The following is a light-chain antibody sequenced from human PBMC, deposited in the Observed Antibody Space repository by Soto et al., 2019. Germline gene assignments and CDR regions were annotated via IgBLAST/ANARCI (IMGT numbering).Light chain of an antibody. Sequence: QSALTQPASVSGSPGQSITISCTGTSIDVGGYDYVSWDQQHPGKAPKLMIYDVSNRPSGVSNRFSGSKSGNTASLTISGLQAEDEADYYCSSYTSSSTRVFGGGTKVTVL. V-gene: IGLV2-14*01. CDR3: SSYTSSSTRV. J-gene: IGLJ2*01. CDR2: DVS. CDR1: SIDVGGYDY.